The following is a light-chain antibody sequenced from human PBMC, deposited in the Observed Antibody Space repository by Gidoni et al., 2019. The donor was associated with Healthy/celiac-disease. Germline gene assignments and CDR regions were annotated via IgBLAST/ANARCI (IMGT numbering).Light chain of an antibody. Sequence: DIPLTQSPSSLSASVGDRVTITCRASQSISSYLNWYQQKPGKAPKLLIYAASSLQSGVPSRFRGSGSGTDFTLTISSLQPEDFATYYGQQSYSTPRTFGQGTKVEIK. CDR1: QSISSY. V-gene: IGKV1-39*01. CDR2: AAS. CDR3: QQSYSTPRT. J-gene: IGKJ1*01.